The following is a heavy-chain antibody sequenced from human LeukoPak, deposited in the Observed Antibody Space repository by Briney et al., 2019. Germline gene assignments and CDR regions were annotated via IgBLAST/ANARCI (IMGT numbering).Heavy chain of an antibody. D-gene: IGHD3-16*02. CDR1: GGSISSGDYY. CDR3: APYVWGSYRAFDY. CDR2: IYYSGST. Sequence: SETLSLTCTVSGGSISSGDYYWSWIRQPPGKGLEWIGYIYYSGSTYYNPSLKSRVTISVDTSKNQFSLKLSSVTAADTAVYYCAPYVWGSYRAFDYWGQGTLVTVSS. V-gene: IGHV4-30-4*08. J-gene: IGHJ4*02.